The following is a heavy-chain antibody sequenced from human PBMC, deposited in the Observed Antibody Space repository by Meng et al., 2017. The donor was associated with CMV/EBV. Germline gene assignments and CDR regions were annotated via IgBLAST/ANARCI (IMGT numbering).Heavy chain of an antibody. J-gene: IGHJ6*02. CDR3: AREGLWSSSSYYYGMDV. CDR1: GFTFSDYY. CDR2: ISSSGSTI. Sequence: GGSLKISCAASGFTFSDYYMSWIRQAPGKGLEWVSYISSSGSTIYYADSVKGRFTISRDNAKNSLYLQMNSLRAEDTAVYYCAREGLWSSSSYYYGMDVWGQGTTVTVSS. D-gene: IGHD6-6*01. V-gene: IGHV3-11*04.